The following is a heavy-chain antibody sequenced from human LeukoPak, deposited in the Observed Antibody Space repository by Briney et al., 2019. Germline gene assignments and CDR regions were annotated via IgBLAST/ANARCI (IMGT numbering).Heavy chain of an antibody. CDR3: AKGLETESRLDS. V-gene: IGHV3-23*01. J-gene: IGHJ4*02. CDR1: GFTFDDYG. CDR2: IRHSDGNT. D-gene: IGHD1-1*01. Sequence: GGSLRLSCAASGFTFDDYGMSWVRQAPGKGLEWVSGIRHSDGNTYYADSVKGRFTISSDKSKNTLFLQMNSLRAEDTALYYCAKGLETESRLDSWGQGTLVTVSS.